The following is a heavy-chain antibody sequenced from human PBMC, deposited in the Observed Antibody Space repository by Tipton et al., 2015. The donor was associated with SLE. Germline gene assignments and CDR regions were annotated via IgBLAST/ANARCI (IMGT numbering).Heavy chain of an antibody. Sequence: LRLSCAASGFTVSSNYMSWVRQAPGKGLEWVSVIYSGGSTYYADSVKGRFTISRDNSKNTLYLQMNSLRAEDTAVYYCARIRYDILTGWGYFDYWGQGTLVTVSS. D-gene: IGHD3-9*01. V-gene: IGHV3-66*01. CDR2: IYSGGST. CDR3: ARIRYDILTGWGYFDY. J-gene: IGHJ4*02. CDR1: GFTVSSNY.